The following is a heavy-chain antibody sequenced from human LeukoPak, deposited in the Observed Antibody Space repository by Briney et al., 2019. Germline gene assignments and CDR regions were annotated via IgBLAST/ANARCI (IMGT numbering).Heavy chain of an antibody. CDR3: AAHPHCSSTSCYPYYYYYYMDV. CDR1: GYTFTSYG. J-gene: IGHJ6*03. Sequence: ASVKVSCKASGYTFTSYGISWVRQAPGQGLEWMGWISAYNGNTNYAQKLQGRVTMTTDTSTSTAYMELRSLGSDDTAVYYCAAHPHCSSTSCYPYYYYYYMDVWGKGTTVTVSS. V-gene: IGHV1-18*01. D-gene: IGHD2-2*01. CDR2: ISAYNGNT.